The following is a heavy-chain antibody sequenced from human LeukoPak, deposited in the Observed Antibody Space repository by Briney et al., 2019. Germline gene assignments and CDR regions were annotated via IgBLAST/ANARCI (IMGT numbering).Heavy chain of an antibody. Sequence: SETLSLTCTVSGGSISSSSYYWGWIRQPPGKGLEWIGEINHSGSTNCNPSLKSRVTISVDTSKNHFSLRLSSVTAADTAVYYCARGVARSSKFHFSYYFDYWGQGTLVTVSS. D-gene: IGHD6-6*01. CDR3: ARGVARSSKFHFSYYFDY. J-gene: IGHJ4*02. CDR2: INHSGST. CDR1: GGSISSSSYY. V-gene: IGHV4-39*07.